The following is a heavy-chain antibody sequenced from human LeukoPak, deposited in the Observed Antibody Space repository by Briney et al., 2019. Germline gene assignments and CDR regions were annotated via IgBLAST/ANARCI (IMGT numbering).Heavy chain of an antibody. V-gene: IGHV1-8*01. Sequence: ASVKVSCKASGYTFTRYDINWVRQATGQGLEWMGWMNPNSGNTGYAQKFQGRVTMTRNTSISTAYMELSSLRSEDTAVYYCARGSRTSSTSCYYQVWGQGTLVTVSS. CDR2: MNPNSGNT. CDR3: ARGSRTSSTSCYYQV. CDR1: GYTFTRYD. J-gene: IGHJ4*02. D-gene: IGHD2-2*01.